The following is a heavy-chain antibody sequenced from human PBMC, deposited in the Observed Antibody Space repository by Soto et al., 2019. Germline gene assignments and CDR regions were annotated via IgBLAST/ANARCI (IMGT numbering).Heavy chain of an antibody. V-gene: IGHV3-49*04. CDR3: TRTSYTYYYDSSGYWGWFDP. CDR2: IRSKAYGGTT. CDR1: GFTFGDYA. Sequence: PGGSLRLSCTASGFTFGDYAMSWVRQAPGKGLEWVGFIRSKAYGGTTEYAASVKGRFTISSDDSKSIAYLQMNSLKTEDTAVYYCTRTSYTYYYDSSGYWGWFDPWGQGTLVTVSS. J-gene: IGHJ5*02. D-gene: IGHD3-22*01.